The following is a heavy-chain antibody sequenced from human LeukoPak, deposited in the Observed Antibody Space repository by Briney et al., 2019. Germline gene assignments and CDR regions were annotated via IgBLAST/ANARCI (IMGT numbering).Heavy chain of an antibody. CDR3: AKNGQRGFSFDP. D-gene: IGHD2-8*01. J-gene: IGHJ5*02. CDR1: GGSFTGYY. Sequence: SETLSLTCAVYGGSFTGYYWSWIRQPPGKGLEWIGEGDHTGGTKYNPFLKSRVTISADSSKNQFSLKWYSVTAADTGLYYCAKNGQRGFSFDPWXXGTXVIVAS. V-gene: IGHV4-34*01. CDR2: GDHTGGT.